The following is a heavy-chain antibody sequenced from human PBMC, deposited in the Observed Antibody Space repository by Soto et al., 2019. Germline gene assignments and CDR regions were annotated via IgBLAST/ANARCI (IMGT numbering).Heavy chain of an antibody. Sequence: QVQLHESGPGLVKPSETLSLTCTVSGGSITSFFWNWIRQPPGKGLEWIGNLYSGSTKYSPSLKSRVTISADTSKSQFSLSLRSVTAADTAVYYCARIAAATTSWGQGILVTVSS. D-gene: IGHD6-13*01. CDR1: GGSITSFF. CDR3: ARIAAATTS. CDR2: NLYSGST. V-gene: IGHV4-59*08. J-gene: IGHJ5*02.